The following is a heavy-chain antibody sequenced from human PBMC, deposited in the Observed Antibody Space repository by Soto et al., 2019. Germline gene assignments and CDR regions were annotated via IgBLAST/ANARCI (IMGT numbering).Heavy chain of an antibody. D-gene: IGHD3-22*01. CDR2: IYYSGGT. Sequence: QLQLQESGSGLVKPSQTLSLTCAVSGDSISNGGYSWNWIRQPPGKGLEWIGYIYYSGGTDYNPSLKSRVTITVDSSNNQFSLKLSSVTAADTAVYYCARDSRSGYYLEFWGQGTLVTISS. CDR1: GDSISNGGYS. J-gene: IGHJ4*02. CDR3: ARDSRSGYYLEF. V-gene: IGHV4-30-2*01.